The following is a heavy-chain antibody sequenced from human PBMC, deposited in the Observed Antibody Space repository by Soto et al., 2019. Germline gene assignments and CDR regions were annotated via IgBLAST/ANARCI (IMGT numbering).Heavy chain of an antibody. CDR2: IRSKAYGGTT. CDR3: TRDPSGYSGYVPFDY. D-gene: IGHD5-12*01. V-gene: IGHV3-49*01. CDR1: GFTFGDYA. Sequence: GGSLRLSCTASGFTFGDYAMSWFRQAPGKGLEWVGFIRSKAYGGTTEHAASVKGRFTISRDGSKSIAYLQMNSLKTEDTAVYYCTRDPSGYSGYVPFDYWGQGTLVTVSS. J-gene: IGHJ4*02.